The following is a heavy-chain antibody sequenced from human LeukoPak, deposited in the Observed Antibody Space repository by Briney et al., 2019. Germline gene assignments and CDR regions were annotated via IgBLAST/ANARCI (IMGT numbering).Heavy chain of an antibody. CDR2: IIPILGIA. CDR1: GGTFSSYA. CDR3: ARGGPATTIDY. D-gene: IGHD1-1*01. V-gene: IGHV1-69*04. J-gene: IGHJ4*02. Sequence: SVKVSCKASGGTFSSYAISWVRQAPGQGLEWMGRIIPILGIANYAQKFQGRVTITADKSTSTAYMELNNLRAEDTAVYYCARGGPATTIDYWGRGTLVTVSS.